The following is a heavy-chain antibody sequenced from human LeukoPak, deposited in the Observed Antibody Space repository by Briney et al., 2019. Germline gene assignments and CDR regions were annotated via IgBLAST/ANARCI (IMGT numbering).Heavy chain of an antibody. CDR1: GFTFSSYA. D-gene: IGHD6-6*01. V-gene: IGHV3-23*01. CDR2: ISGSGGST. Sequence: GGSLRLSCEASGFTFSSYAMSWVRQAPGKGLEWVSAISGSGGSTYYADSVKGRFTISRDNSKNTLYLQMNSLGAEDTAVYYCAKGGYSSSSPFDYWGQGTLVTVSS. J-gene: IGHJ4*02. CDR3: AKGGYSSSSPFDY.